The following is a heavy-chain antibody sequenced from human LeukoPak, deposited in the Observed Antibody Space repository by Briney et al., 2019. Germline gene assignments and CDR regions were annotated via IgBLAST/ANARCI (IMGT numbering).Heavy chain of an antibody. CDR3: TRSGIAATYYYYYGMDV. CDR1: VFTFSGSA. V-gene: IGHV3-73*01. Sequence: GGSLKLSCAASVFTFSGSAMHWVRQASGKGLEWVGRISSKANSYATAYAASVKGRFTISRDDSKNTAYLQMNSLKAEDTAVYYCTRSGIAATYYYYYGMDVWGQGTTVTVSS. CDR2: ISSKANSYAT. D-gene: IGHD6-13*01. J-gene: IGHJ6*02.